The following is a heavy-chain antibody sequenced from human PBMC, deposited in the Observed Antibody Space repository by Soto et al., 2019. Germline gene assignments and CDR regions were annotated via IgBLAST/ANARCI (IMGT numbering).Heavy chain of an antibody. CDR1: GFTFSSSA. CDR2: ISGSGGST. CDR3: ARGFSAGKGSPTDF. D-gene: IGHD6-13*01. J-gene: IGHJ4*02. Sequence: GGSLRLSCAASGFTFSSSAMSWVRQAPGRGLDWVSAISGSGGSTYSADSVKGRFTISRDNSKHPLYLQMSSLRAEDTAVYYCARGFSAGKGSPTDFWGQGSLVTVSS. V-gene: IGHV3-23*01.